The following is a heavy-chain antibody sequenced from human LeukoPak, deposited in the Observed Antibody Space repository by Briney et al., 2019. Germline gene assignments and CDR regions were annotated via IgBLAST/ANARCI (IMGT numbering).Heavy chain of an antibody. CDR2: INGDGIST. V-gene: IGHV3-74*01. J-gene: IGHJ6*02. CDR3: TRDDCSGGRCNTYYGMDV. Sequence: GGSLRLSCAASGFTFSNYWLHWVRQLPGKGLMWVSRINGDGISTYYADSVRGRFIISRDNAKNTLYLQMNRLRAEDTAVYYCTRDDCSGGRCNTYYGMDVWGQGTTVIVSS. CDR1: GFTFSNYW. D-gene: IGHD2-15*01.